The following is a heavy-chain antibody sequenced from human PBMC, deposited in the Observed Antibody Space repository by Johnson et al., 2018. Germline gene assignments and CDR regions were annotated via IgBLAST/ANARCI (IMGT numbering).Heavy chain of an antibody. V-gene: IGHV3-33*01. CDR3: ARDEIAVVPGALDYYYGMDV. D-gene: IGHD2-2*01. Sequence: QVQLVQSGGGVVQPGRSLRLSCAASGFTFSTYGMHWVRQAPGNGLEWVAVIWYDGTNKYYADSVKGRFTISRYNSKDTLYLHMNSLRAEDTAVYYCARDEIAVVPGALDYYYGMDVWGQGTTVRVSS. CDR2: IWYDGTNK. J-gene: IGHJ6*02. CDR1: GFTFSTYG.